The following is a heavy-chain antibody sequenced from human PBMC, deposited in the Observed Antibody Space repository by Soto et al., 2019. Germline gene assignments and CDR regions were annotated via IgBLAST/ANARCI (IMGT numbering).Heavy chain of an antibody. CDR1: VASSSSYY. J-gene: IGHJ2*01. Sequence: SSTLSPTCTVSVASSSSYYWSWIRQPAGKGLEWIGRIYTSGSTNYNPSLKSRVTMSVDTSKNQFSLKLSSVTAADTAVYYCARDEYYYDSSGSRTWYFDLWGRGTLVTVSS. V-gene: IGHV4-4*07. D-gene: IGHD3-22*01. CDR3: ARDEYYYDSSGSRTWYFDL. CDR2: IYTSGST.